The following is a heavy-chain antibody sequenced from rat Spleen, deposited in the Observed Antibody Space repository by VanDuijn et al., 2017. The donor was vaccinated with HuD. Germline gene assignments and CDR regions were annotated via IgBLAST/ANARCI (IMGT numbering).Heavy chain of an antibody. V-gene: IGHV2-41*01. CDR1: GFSLTSYN. CDR3: AREGTVPQGWFAY. J-gene: IGHJ3*01. Sequence: QVQLKESGPGLVQPSQTLSLTCTVAGFSLTSYNVHWVRQPPGKDLEWMGVIWNTGGTQYNSALKSRLRISKDTSKSQVFLKMNSLQTEDTSTCDCAREGTVPQGWFAYWGQGTLVTVSS. CDR2: IWNTGGT. D-gene: IGHD3-3*01.